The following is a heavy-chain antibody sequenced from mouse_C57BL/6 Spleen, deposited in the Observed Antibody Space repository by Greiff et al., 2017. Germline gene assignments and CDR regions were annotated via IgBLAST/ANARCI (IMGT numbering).Heavy chain of an antibody. V-gene: IGHV2-5*01. CDR2: IWSGGST. Sequence: VQLVESGPGLVQPSQSLSITCTVSGFSLTSYGVHWVRQSPGKGLEWLGVIWSGGSTDSNAAFMSRLSITKDNSKSQVFFKMNSLQADDTAIYYCAKGRLGLWYFDVWGTGTTVTVSS. CDR1: GFSLTSYG. J-gene: IGHJ1*03. CDR3: AKGRLGLWYFDV. D-gene: IGHD4-1*01.